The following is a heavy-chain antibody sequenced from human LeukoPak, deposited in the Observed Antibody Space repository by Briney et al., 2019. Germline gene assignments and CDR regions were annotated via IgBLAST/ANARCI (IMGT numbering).Heavy chain of an antibody. J-gene: IGHJ6*03. D-gene: IGHD3-22*01. CDR2: TIPILGTA. Sequence: AASVKVSCKASGYTFTSYGISWVRQAPGQGLEWMGGTIPILGTANYAQKFQGRVTITTDESRSTAYMELSSLRSEDTAVYYCARSSGYYLRYYYYMDVWGTGTTVSVSS. CDR3: ARSSGYYLRYYYYMDV. V-gene: IGHV1-69*05. CDR1: GYTFTSYG.